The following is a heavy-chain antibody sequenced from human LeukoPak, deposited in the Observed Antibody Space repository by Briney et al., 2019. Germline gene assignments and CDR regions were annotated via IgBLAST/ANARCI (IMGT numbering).Heavy chain of an antibody. CDR1: GGSISSYY. J-gene: IGHJ6*02. CDR2: IYYSGST. CDR3: AGTRGYCSSTSCPTYYYYYYGMDV. V-gene: IGHV4-59*12. D-gene: IGHD2-2*01. Sequence: SETLSLTCTVSGGSISSYYWSWIRQPPGKGLEWIGYIYYSGSTNYNPSLKSRVTISVDRSKNQFSLKLSSMTAADTAVYYCAGTRGYCSSTSCPTYYYYYYGMDVWGQGTTVTVSS.